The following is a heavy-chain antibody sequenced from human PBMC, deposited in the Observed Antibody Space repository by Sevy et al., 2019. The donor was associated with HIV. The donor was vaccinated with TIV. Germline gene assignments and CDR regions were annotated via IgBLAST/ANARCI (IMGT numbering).Heavy chain of an antibody. D-gene: IGHD3-22*01. CDR3: ASSYFDSSGYSPLFYYGMDV. J-gene: IGHJ6*02. V-gene: IGHV1-69*13. CDR1: GGTFINYA. Sequence: ASVKVSSKASGGTFINYAVTWVRQAPGQGLEWMGGFIPMFDTTNSAPKFQGRVTLTADGSTSTAYMELSSLRSEDTAVYYCASSYFDSSGYSPLFYYGMDVWGQGTTVTVSS. CDR2: FIPMFDTT.